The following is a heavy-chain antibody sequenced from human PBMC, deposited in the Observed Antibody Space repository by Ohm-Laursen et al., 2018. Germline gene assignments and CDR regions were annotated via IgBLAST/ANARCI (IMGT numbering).Heavy chain of an antibody. Sequence: SLRLSCSAAGFTFDDYAMHWVRQAPGKGLEWVSGISRNSGSIGYADSVKGRFTISRDNAKNSLYLQMNSLRAEDTALYYCAKDSSGGYYGMHVWGQGTTVTVSS. CDR3: AKDSSGGYYGMHV. CDR2: ISRNSGSI. D-gene: IGHD3-10*01. V-gene: IGHV3-9*01. CDR1: GFTFDDYA. J-gene: IGHJ6*02.